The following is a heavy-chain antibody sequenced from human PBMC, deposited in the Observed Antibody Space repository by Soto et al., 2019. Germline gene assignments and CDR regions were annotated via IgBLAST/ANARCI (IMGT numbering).Heavy chain of an antibody. CDR1: GFSLSTSGVG. CDR3: AHSEVDNYYYGMDV. CDR2: IYWDDDK. J-gene: IGHJ6*02. V-gene: IGHV2-5*02. D-gene: IGHD3-9*01. Sequence: QITLKESGHTLVKPTQTLTLTCTFSGFSLSTSGVGVGWIRQPPGKALEWLALIYWDDDKRYSPSLKSRLTITKDTSKNQVVLTITNMDPVDTATYYCAHSEVDNYYYGMDVWGQGTTVTVSS.